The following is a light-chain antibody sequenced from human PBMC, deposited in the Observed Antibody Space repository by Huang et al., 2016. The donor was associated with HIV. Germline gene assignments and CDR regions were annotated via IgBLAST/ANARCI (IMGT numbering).Light chain of an antibody. J-gene: IGKJ2*01. V-gene: IGKV3-15*01. CDR2: GAS. CDR1: QSVSTN. Sequence: EIVMTQSPATLSVSPGERATLSCRASQSVSTNLAWYQHKPGQASRRLIYGASTRATGIPARFSGSGSGTEFTLTISSLQSEDFAVYYCQQYNNWPPYTFGQGTKLEIK. CDR3: QQYNNWPPYT.